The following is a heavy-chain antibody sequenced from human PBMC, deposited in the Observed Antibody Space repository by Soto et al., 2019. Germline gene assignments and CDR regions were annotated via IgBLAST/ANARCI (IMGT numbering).Heavy chain of an antibody. CDR1: GGTFSSYA. CDR3: ARVPGPDYSNYWFDP. J-gene: IGHJ5*02. Sequence: GASVKVSCKASGGTFSSYAISWVRQAPGQGLEWMGGIIPIFGTANYAQKFQGRVTITADKSTSTAYMELSSLRSEDTAVYYCARVPGPDYSNYWFDPWGQGTLVTVSS. CDR2: IIPIFGTA. V-gene: IGHV1-69*06. D-gene: IGHD4-4*01.